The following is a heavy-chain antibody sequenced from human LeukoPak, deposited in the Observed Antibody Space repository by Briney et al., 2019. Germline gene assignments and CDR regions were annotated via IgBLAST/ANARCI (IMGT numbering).Heavy chain of an antibody. Sequence: GGSLRLSCAASGFTFSSYAMHWVRQVPGKGLEYVSAISSNGGSTYYANSVKGRFTISRDNSKNTLYLQMGSLRAEDMAVYYCARGNGGSYYGGAFDIWGQGTMVTVSS. CDR1: GFTFSSYA. V-gene: IGHV3-64*01. CDR3: ARGNGGSYYGGAFDI. D-gene: IGHD1-26*01. J-gene: IGHJ3*02. CDR2: ISSNGGST.